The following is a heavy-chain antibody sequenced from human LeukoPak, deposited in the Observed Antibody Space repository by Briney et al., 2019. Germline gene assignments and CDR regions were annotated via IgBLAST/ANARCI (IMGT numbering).Heavy chain of an antibody. CDR2: ISAYNGNT. CDR1: GYTFTSYG. Sequence: GASVKVSCKASGYTFTSYGISWVRQAPGQGLEWMGWISAYNGNTNYAQKLQGRVTMTTDTSTSTAYMELRSLRSDDTAVYYCARDRLQFFNYYDILTGYSQGPYYMDVWGKGTTVTISS. D-gene: IGHD3-9*01. J-gene: IGHJ6*03. V-gene: IGHV1-18*01. CDR3: ARDRLQFFNYYDILTGYSQGPYYMDV.